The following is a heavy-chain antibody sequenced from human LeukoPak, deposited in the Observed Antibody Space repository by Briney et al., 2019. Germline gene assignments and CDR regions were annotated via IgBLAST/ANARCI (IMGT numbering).Heavy chain of an antibody. J-gene: IGHJ4*02. CDR2: IKQDGSEK. V-gene: IGHV3-7*03. CDR3: ASESGRFDY. D-gene: IGHD1-26*01. CDR1: GFTFSSYA. Sequence: GGSLRLSCAASGFTFSSYAMSWVRQAPGKGLEWVANIKQDGSEKYYVDSVKGRFTISRDNAKNSLYLQMNSLRAEDTAVYYCASESGRFDYWGQGTLVTVSS.